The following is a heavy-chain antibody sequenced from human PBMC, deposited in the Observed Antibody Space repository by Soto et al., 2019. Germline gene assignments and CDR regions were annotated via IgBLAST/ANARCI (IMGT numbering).Heavy chain of an antibody. CDR3: VRGGGSYSGYYYFGMDV. V-gene: IGHV3-13*01. D-gene: IGHD3-10*01. CDR1: GFTFSNYD. Sequence: GGSLRLSCAASGFTFSNYDMHWVRQTTGKYLEWVSTIGTATDTYYPDSVKGRFTISRGNAKNSLYLQMKSLRAEDTAVYYCVRGGGSYSGYYYFGMDVWGQGTTVTVS. CDR2: IGTATDT. J-gene: IGHJ6*02.